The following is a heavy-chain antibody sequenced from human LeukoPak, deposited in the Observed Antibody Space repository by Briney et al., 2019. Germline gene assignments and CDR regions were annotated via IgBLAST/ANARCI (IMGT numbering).Heavy chain of an antibody. CDR2: IDPEDGET. D-gene: IGHD1-26*01. CDR1: GHTLTDLS. Sequence: ASVTVSCKVSGHTLTDLSTHWVRQAPGRGLEWMGGIDPEDGETIYAQKFQGRVTMTEDTSTDTAYMELSSLICEDTAVYCCATGGIYSLLDYWGQGTLVTVSS. CDR3: ATGGIYSLLDY. V-gene: IGHV1-24*01. J-gene: IGHJ4*02.